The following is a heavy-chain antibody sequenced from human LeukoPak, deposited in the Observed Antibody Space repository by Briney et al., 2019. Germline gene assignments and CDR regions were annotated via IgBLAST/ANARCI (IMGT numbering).Heavy chain of an antibody. CDR3: ARGPTFGGVIAYTPFDY. CDR1: GGTFSSYA. D-gene: IGHD3-16*02. Sequence: SVKVSCKASGGTFSSYAISWVRQAPGQGLEWMGGIIPIFGTANYAQKFQGRVTITADESRSTAYMELSSLRSEDTAVYYCARGPTFGGVIAYTPFDYWGQGTLVTVSS. J-gene: IGHJ4*02. V-gene: IGHV1-69*13. CDR2: IIPIFGTA.